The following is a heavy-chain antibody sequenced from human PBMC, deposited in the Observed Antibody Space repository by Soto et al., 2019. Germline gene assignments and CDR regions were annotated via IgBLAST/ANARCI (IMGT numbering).Heavy chain of an antibody. J-gene: IGHJ4*02. Sequence: GSLRLSCAASGFTFSSYAMSWVRQAPWKWLEWVSTISGSDWRTYSTDSVQGRFTISRDNSRNTAYLQMNSLRVEDTAVYYCAKGVSQYTPLALFDYWGRGTLVTVSS. D-gene: IGHD5-18*01. CDR1: GFTFSSYA. CDR3: AKGVSQYTPLALFDY. V-gene: IGHV3-23*01. CDR2: ISGSDWRT.